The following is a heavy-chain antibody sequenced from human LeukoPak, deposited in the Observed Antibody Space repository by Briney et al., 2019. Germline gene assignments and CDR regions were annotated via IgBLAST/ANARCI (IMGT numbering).Heavy chain of an antibody. CDR3: ARKFGDY. CDR2: IYYRGST. CDR1: GDSISSYY. Sequence: PSETLSLTCTVSGDSISSYYWSWIRQPPRKGLEWIGYIYYRGSTNYNPSLKSRVTMSVDTSKNKFSLKLSSVTAADTAVYYCARKFGDYWGQGTLVTVSS. V-gene: IGHV4-59*08. D-gene: IGHD3-10*01. J-gene: IGHJ4*02.